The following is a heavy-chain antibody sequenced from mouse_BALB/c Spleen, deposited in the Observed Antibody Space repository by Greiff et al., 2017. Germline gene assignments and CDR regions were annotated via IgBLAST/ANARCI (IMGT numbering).Heavy chain of an antibody. V-gene: IGHV5-12-1*01. CDR2: ISSGGGST. Sequence: EVQRVESGGGLVKPGGSLKLSCAASGFAFSSYDMSWVRQTPEKRLEWVAYISSGGGSTYYPDTVKGRFTISRDNAKNTLYLQMSSLKSEDTAMYYCSRHGDSHFDYWGQGTTLTVSS. J-gene: IGHJ2*01. D-gene: IGHD2-13*01. CDR3: SRHGDSHFDY. CDR1: GFAFSSYD.